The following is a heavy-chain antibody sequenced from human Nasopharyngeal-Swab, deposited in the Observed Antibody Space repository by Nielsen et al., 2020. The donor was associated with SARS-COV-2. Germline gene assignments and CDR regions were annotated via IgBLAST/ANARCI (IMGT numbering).Heavy chain of an antibody. CDR1: GYTFGHYA. J-gene: IGHJ6*03. V-gene: IGHV1-3*01. Sequence: ASVKVSCKASGYTFGHYAIQWVRQAPGQRREWMGWINACSGQTRYSQTFQDRVTITRDTSASTVYMELSSLRPEDPAVYYCARERELQSHQYYYYMDVWGKGTTVAVSS. D-gene: IGHD2-2*01. CDR2: INACSGQT. CDR3: ARERELQSHQYYYYMDV.